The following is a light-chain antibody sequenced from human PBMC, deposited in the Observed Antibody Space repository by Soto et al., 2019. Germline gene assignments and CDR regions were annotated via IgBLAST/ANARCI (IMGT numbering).Light chain of an antibody. CDR3: HQYREWPLT. V-gene: IGKV3D-15*01. J-gene: IGKJ2*01. CDR1: QSFTSN. CDR2: WAS. Sequence: EIVMTQSPATLSGSPGEIATLSCRASQSFTSNLAWYQQKPGQAPRLLIHWASARATGIPARFSGSGSGPEFSLTISSLQSEDFAVYSCHQYREWPLTFGQGTTLDIK.